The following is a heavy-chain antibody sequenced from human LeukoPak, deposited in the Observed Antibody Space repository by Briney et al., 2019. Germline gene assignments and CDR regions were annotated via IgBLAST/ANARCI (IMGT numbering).Heavy chain of an antibody. CDR1: GFTVSSNY. CDR2: IYSGGST. CDR3: ATGSLKRGYSYGPHFDY. J-gene: IGHJ4*02. V-gene: IGHV3-53*01. D-gene: IGHD5-18*01. Sequence: PGGSLRLSCAASGFTVSSNYMSWVRQAPGKGLEWVSVIYSGGSTYHADSVKGRFTISRDNSKNTLYLQMNSLRAEDTAVYYCATGSLKRGYSYGPHFDYWGQGTLVTVSS.